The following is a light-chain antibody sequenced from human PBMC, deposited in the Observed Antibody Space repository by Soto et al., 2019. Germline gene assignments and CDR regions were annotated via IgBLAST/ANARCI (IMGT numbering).Light chain of an antibody. CDR3: QQYNNWWT. V-gene: IGKV3D-15*01. CDR1: ETVRSN. Sequence: RVMTQSPDTLSVSPGERATLSCRASETVRSNLAWYQQKPGQAPRLLIYAASTRATGIPARFIGNGSGTEFTLTIGSLQPEDFAVYYCQQYNNWWTFGQGTKVDIK. CDR2: AAS. J-gene: IGKJ1*01.